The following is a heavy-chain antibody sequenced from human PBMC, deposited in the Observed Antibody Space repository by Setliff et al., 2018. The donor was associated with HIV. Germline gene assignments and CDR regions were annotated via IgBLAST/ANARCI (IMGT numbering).Heavy chain of an antibody. CDR2: IFYTGNT. CDR1: GGSISSYF. J-gene: IGHJ4*02. CDR3: ARLGRSSTGPL. V-gene: IGHV4-59*08. Sequence: LSLTCTVSGGSISSYFWSWIRQSPGKGLEWIAFIFYTGNTKYNPSLRSRVSTSVDTSNNQFSLNLTSVTAADTAVYYCARLGRSSTGPLWGQGTLVTVSS. D-gene: IGHD2-2*01.